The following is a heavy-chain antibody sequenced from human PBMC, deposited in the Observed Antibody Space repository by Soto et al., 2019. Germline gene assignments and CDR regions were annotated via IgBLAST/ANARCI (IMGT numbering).Heavy chain of an antibody. V-gene: IGHV4-61*01. J-gene: IGHJ5*02. CDR2: IYYSGST. Sequence: QVQLQESGPGLVKPSETLSLTCTVSGGSVSSGSYYWSWIRQPPGKGLEWIGYIYYSGSTNYNPSHKGRVPLSGDTPKNQSSLKLSSVTAADTAVYYCAGFRAAAEGMGWFDPWGQGTLVTVSS. CDR1: GGSVSSGSYY. D-gene: IGHD6-13*01. CDR3: AGFRAAAEGMGWFDP.